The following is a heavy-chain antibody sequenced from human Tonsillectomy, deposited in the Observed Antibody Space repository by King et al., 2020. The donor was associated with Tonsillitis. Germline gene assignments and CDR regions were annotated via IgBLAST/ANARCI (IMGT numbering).Heavy chain of an antibody. CDR1: GFSFRSHA. J-gene: IGHJ2*01. CDR2: ISGSGGST. Sequence: VQLVESGGGLVQPGGSLRLSCATSGFSFRSHAMNWVRQAPGKGLEWVSGISGSGGSTYYADSVKGRFTISRDNSQNTLNLQMNNLRVEDTVTYYCAIREVGTVLIGWHFDIWGRGSLVTVSS. D-gene: IGHD2-21*02. V-gene: IGHV3-23*04. CDR3: AIREVGTVLIGWHFDI.